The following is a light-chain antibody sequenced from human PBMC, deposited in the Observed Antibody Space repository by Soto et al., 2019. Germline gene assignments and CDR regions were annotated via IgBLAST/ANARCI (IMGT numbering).Light chain of an antibody. J-gene: IGKJ4*01. CDR2: DAS. CDR3: QQRTNWPLT. CDR1: QSVGSS. V-gene: IGKV3-11*01. Sequence: EIVLTQSPATLSLSPGERATLSCRASQSVGSSLAWYQHKPGQAPPLLIYDASTRATGIPARSSGSGSGTDFTRTISSLEPEDFAVYYCQQRTNWPLTFGGGTKVEIK.